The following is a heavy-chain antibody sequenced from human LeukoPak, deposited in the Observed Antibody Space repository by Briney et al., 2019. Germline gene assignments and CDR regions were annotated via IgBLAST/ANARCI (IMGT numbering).Heavy chain of an antibody. D-gene: IGHD6-13*01. Sequence: GGSLRLSCAASGFTFSSYSMNWVRQAPGKGLEWVSSISSSSSYIYYADSVKGRFTISRDNAKNSLYLQMNSLRAEDTAVYYCAREAAAGNYYGMDVWGQGTTVTVSS. V-gene: IGHV3-21*01. J-gene: IGHJ6*02. CDR3: AREAAAGNYYGMDV. CDR1: GFTFSSYS. CDR2: ISSSSSYI.